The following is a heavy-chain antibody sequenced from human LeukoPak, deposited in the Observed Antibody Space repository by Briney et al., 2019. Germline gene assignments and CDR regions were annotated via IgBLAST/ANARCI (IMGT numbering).Heavy chain of an antibody. J-gene: IGHJ5*01. Sequence: PSETLSLTCAVSGASVSSSSYFWGWIRQPPGEGPEWLGSVYYNGATYYNPSLKSRVTISLDTSKNQFTLTVTSVTVADTALYFCASRDVVSLTGIETWFDSWGQGTLVTVS. CDR3: ASRDVVSLTGIETWFDS. D-gene: IGHD7-27*01. CDR2: VYYNGAT. V-gene: IGHV4-39*06. CDR1: GASVSSSSYF.